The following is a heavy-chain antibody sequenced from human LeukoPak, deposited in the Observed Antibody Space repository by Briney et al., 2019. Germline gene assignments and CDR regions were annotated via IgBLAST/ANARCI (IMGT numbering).Heavy chain of an antibody. D-gene: IGHD3-22*01. Sequence: GGSPRLSCSASGFTFSDYAMVWVRQAPGKGLEWVSTIGGRGGNTFYADAVRGRFTVSRDNSKNTLFLQMNSLRAEDTALYYCAKDRRIDSSGYYYDYWGQGTLVTVSS. J-gene: IGHJ4*02. CDR1: GFTFSDYA. CDR3: AKDRRIDSSGYYYDY. CDR2: IGGRGGNT. V-gene: IGHV3-23*01.